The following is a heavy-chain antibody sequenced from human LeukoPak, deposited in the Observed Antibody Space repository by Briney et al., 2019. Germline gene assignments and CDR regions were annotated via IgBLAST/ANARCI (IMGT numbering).Heavy chain of an antibody. CDR3: ARGGYYYDSSGSYYFDY. V-gene: IGHV4-34*01. J-gene: IGHJ4*02. D-gene: IGHD3-22*01. CDR1: GGSFSGYY. CDR2: INHSGST. Sequence: SETLSLTCAVYGGSFSGYYWSWIRQPPGKGLEWIGEINHSGSTNYNPSLKSRVTISVDTSKNQLSLKLSSVTAADTAVYYCARGGYYYDSSGSYYFDYWGQGTLVTVSS.